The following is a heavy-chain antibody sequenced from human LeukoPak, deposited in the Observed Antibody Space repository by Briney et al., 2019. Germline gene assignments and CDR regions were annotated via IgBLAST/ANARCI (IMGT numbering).Heavy chain of an antibody. V-gene: IGHV3-23*01. CDR3: AKDSKIAEYYYGMDV. J-gene: IGHJ6*02. CDR1: GFTFSNYV. Sequence: GGSLRLSCAASGFTFSNYVMTWVRHAPGEGLEWVSLITASGDRIEYADSVKGRFTISRDNSKNTLFLQMNSLRAEDTAVYYCAKDSKIAEYYYGMDVWGQGTTVTVSS. CDR2: ITASGDRI.